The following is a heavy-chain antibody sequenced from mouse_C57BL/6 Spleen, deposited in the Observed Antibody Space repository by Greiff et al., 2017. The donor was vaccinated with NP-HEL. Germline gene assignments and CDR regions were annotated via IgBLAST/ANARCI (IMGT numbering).Heavy chain of an antibody. CDR3: ARLDDYVFDY. D-gene: IGHD2-4*01. CDR2: INPNNGGT. CDR1: GYTFTDYN. J-gene: IGHJ2*01. Sequence: EVQLQQSGPELVKPGASVKIPCKASGYTFTDYNMDWVKQSHGKSLEWIGDINPNNGGTIYNQKFKGKATLTVDKSSSTAYMELRSLTSEDTAVYYCARLDDYVFDYWGQGTTLTVSS. V-gene: IGHV1-18*01.